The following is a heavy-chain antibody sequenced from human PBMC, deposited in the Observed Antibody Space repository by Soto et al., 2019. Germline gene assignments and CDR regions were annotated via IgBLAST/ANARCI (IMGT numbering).Heavy chain of an antibody. Sequence: QVTLKESGPVLVKPTETLTLTCTVSGFSLSNARMGVSWIRQPPGKALEWLAHIFSNDEKSYSTSLKSRLTISKDTSKSQVVLTMTNMDPVDTATYYSARMIVVPAAMKNYFDYWGQGTLVTVSS. J-gene: IGHJ4*02. D-gene: IGHD2-2*01. V-gene: IGHV2-26*01. CDR2: IFSNDEK. CDR1: GFSLSNARMG. CDR3: ARMIVVPAAMKNYFDY.